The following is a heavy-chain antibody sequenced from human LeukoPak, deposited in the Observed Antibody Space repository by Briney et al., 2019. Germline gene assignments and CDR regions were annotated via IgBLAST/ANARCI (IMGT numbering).Heavy chain of an antibody. CDR1: GFTFSSYA. V-gene: IGHV3-23*01. CDR3: ANTRAMQPPY. Sequence: PGGSLRLSCAASGFTFSSYAMSWVRQAPGKGLEWVSAISGSGGSAYYADSVKGRFTISRDNSKNTLYLQMNSLRAEDTAIYYCANTRAMQPPYWGQGTLVTVSS. CDR2: ISGSGGSA. D-gene: IGHD1-14*01. J-gene: IGHJ4*02.